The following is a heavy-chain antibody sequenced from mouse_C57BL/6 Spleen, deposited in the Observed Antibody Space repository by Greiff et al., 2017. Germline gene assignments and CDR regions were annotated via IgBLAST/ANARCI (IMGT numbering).Heavy chain of an antibody. CDR2: IYPGSGST. D-gene: IGHD1-2*01. J-gene: IGHJ4*01. V-gene: IGHV1-55*01. Sequence: QVQLQQPGAELVKPGASVKMSCKASGYTFTSYWITWVKQRPGQGLEWIGDIYPGSGSTNYNEKFKSKATLTVDTSSSTAYMQLSSLTAEDSAVYYCDRRPGYSQAMDYWGQGTSVTVSS. CDR3: DRRPGYSQAMDY. CDR1: GYTFTSYW.